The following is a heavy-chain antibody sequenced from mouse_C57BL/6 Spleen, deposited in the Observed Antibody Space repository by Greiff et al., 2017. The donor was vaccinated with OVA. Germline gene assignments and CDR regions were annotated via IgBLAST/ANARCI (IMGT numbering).Heavy chain of an antibody. J-gene: IGHJ3*01. CDR2: ISNGGGST. CDR3: ARQSHGGFAY. Sequence: EVMLVESGGGLVQPGGSLKLSCAASGFTFSDYYMYWVRQTPEKRLEWVAYISNGGGSTYYPDTVKGRFTISRDNAKNTLYLQMSRLKSEDTAMYYCARQSHGGFAYWGQGTLVTVSA. CDR1: GFTFSDYY. V-gene: IGHV5-12*01.